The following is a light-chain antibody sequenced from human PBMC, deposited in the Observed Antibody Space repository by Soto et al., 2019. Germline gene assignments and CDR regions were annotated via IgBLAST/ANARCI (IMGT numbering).Light chain of an antibody. Sequence: DIQMTQSPSSLSASVGDRVTITCRASEPFTNYLSWYQQKPGKAPTLLIYAASRLQSGVPSRFSAGGSGTEFTLSINSLLPEDFATYYCQQSYNAPWTFGQGTKVDIK. CDR2: AAS. CDR1: EPFTNY. V-gene: IGKV1-39*01. CDR3: QQSYNAPWT. J-gene: IGKJ1*01.